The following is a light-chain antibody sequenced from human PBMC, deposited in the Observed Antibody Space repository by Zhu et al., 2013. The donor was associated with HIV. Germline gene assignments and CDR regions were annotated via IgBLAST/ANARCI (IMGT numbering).Light chain of an antibody. CDR3: QRFGSSVTWT. J-gene: IGKJ1*01. Sequence: EIVLMQSPGSLSLSRGESATLSCRASQTVSYRHIAWYHQKPGQPPRLLLYGSSSRAPGIPERFSGSGSGTDFTLTITGLEPEDFGMYFCQRFGSSVTWTFGQGTKVGNQT. CDR1: QTVSYRH. CDR2: GSS. V-gene: IGKV3-20*01.